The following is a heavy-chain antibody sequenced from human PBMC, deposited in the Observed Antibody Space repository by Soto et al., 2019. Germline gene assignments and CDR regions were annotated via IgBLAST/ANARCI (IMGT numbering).Heavy chain of an antibody. CDR1: GGSISSGGYY. J-gene: IGHJ6*03. CDR2: IYYSGST. D-gene: IGHD5-12*01. Sequence: SETLSLTCTVSGGSISSGGYYWSWIRQHPGKGLEWIGYIYYSGSTYYNPSLKSRVTISVDTSKNQFSLKLSSVTAADTAVYYCARGGGYDFPYYYYMDVWGKGTTVTVSS. V-gene: IGHV4-31*03. CDR3: ARGGGYDFPYYYYMDV.